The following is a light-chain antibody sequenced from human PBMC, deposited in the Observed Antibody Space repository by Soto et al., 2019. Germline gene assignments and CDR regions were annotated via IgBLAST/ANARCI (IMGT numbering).Light chain of an antibody. J-gene: IGLJ3*02. V-gene: IGLV1-44*01. CDR2: TNN. CDR3: AAWDDSLNAWV. CDR1: SSNIGLNT. Sequence: QSVLTQPPSASGTPGQRVTISCSGSSSNIGLNTVNWYQQLPGTAPKLLIYTNNQRPSEVPDRFSGSKSGTSASLAVSGLKSEDQADYYCAAWDDSLNAWVFGGGTKLTVL.